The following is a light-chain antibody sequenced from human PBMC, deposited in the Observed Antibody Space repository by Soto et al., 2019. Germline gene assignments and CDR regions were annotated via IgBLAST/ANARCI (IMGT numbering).Light chain of an antibody. CDR1: QSVSSSY. CDR3: QQYGSSPPST. CDR2: GAS. V-gene: IGKV3-20*01. Sequence: GSLCLSKGDSTSLHGRASQSVSSSYLAWYQQKPGQAPRLLIYGASSRATGIPDRFSGSGSGTDFTLTISRLEPEDFAVYYCQQYGSSPPSTFGQGTKVDIK. J-gene: IGKJ1*01.